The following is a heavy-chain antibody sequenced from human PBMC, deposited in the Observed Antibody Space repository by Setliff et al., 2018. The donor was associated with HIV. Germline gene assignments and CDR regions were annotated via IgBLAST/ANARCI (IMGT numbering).Heavy chain of an antibody. D-gene: IGHD3-10*01. CDR2: IWYDGNNI. CDR3: ANSYSASGNYHYYDYLDV. CDR1: GFTFTTYA. Sequence: PGGSLRLSCAASGFTFTTYAMHWVRQAPGKGLEWVAFIWYDGNNIKYADSVKGRFTISRDNSKNTLYLQMNSLRIEDSGAYYCANSYSASGNYHYYDYLDVWGKGTTVTVSS. V-gene: IGHV3-30*02. J-gene: IGHJ6*03.